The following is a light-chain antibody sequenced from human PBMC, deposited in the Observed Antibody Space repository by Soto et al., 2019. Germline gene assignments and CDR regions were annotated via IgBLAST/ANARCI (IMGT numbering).Light chain of an antibody. CDR2: GAS. Sequence: EIVLTQSPCTLSLSPGERATLSCRASQSVSSSYLAWYQQKPGQAPRLLIYGASSRATGISDRFSGSGSGTDFTLTITRLEPEDFAVYYCQQYGSSRWTFGQGTKVDIK. CDR1: QSVSSSY. J-gene: IGKJ1*01. V-gene: IGKV3-20*01. CDR3: QQYGSSRWT.